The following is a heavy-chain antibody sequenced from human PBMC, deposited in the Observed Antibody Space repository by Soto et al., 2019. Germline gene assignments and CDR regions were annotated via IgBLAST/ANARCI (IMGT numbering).Heavy chain of an antibody. D-gene: IGHD5-12*01. CDR3: ARLAMATRRGYYGMDV. CDR1: GYSFTNYW. Sequence: GESLKISCKGSGYSFTNYWINWVRQMPGKGLEWMGRIDPSDSYTNYSPSFQGHVTISADKSISTAYLQWSSLKASDTAMYYCARLAMATRRGYYGMDVWGQGTTVTVSS. CDR2: IDPSDSYT. V-gene: IGHV5-10-1*01. J-gene: IGHJ6*02.